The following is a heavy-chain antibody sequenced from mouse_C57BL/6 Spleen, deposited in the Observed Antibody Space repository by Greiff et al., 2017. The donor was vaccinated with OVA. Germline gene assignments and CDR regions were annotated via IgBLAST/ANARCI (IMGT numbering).Heavy chain of an antibody. V-gene: IGHV1-85*01. Sequence: QVQLQQSGPELVKPGASVKLSCKASGYTFTSYDINWVKQRPGQGLEWIGWIYPRDGSTKYNEKFKGKATLTVATSSSTAYMELHSLTSEDSAVYFWARKGTLYDYDDGAWFADWGQGTLVTVSA. D-gene: IGHD2-4*01. CDR3: ARKGTLYDYDDGAWFAD. CDR2: IYPRDGST. J-gene: IGHJ3*01. CDR1: GYTFTSYD.